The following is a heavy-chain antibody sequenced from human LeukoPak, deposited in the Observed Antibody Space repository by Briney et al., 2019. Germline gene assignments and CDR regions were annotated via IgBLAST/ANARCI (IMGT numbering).Heavy chain of an antibody. CDR3: ARYSSSWYGYYHYYMDV. V-gene: IGHV4-59*12. CDR1: GCSISSYY. D-gene: IGHD6-13*01. J-gene: IGHJ6*03. Sequence: SETLSLTCTVSGCSISSYYWSWIRQPPGKGLEWIGYIYYSGSTNYNPSLKTRVTISVDTSKNQLSLKLNSVTAADTAVYYCARYSSSWYGYYHYYMDVWGKGTTLTVSS. CDR2: IYYSGST.